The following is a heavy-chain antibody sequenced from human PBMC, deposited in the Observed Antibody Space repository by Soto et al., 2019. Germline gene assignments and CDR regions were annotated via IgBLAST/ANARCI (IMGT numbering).Heavy chain of an antibody. CDR3: AKDGYSSSWFHHLNWFDP. J-gene: IGHJ5*02. D-gene: IGHD6-13*01. CDR2: ISGSGGST. V-gene: IGHV3-23*01. CDR1: GFTFSSYA. Sequence: EVQLLESGGGLVQPGGSLRLSCAASGFTFSSYAMSWVRQAPGKGLEWVSAISGSGGSTYYADSVKGRFTISRDNSKNTLYLQMNSLRAEDTAVYYCAKDGYSSSWFHHLNWFDPWGQGTLVTVSS.